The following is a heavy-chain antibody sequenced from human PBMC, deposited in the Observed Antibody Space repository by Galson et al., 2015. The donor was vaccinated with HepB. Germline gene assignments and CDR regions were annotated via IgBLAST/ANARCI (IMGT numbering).Heavy chain of an antibody. V-gene: IGHV6-1*01. CDR3: ARAVVVVPAAGMDV. Sequence: CAISGDSVSSNSAAWNWIRQSPSRGLEWLGRTYYRSKWYNDYAVSVKSRITINPDTSKNQFSLQLNSVTPEDTAVYYCARAVVVVPAAGMDVWGQGTTVTVSS. D-gene: IGHD2-2*01. J-gene: IGHJ6*02. CDR1: GDSVSSNSAA. CDR2: TYYRSKWYN.